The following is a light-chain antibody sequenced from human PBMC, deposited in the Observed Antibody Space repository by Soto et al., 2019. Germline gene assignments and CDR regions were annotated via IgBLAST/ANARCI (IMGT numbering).Light chain of an antibody. Sequence: DIQMTQSPSTLSASVGDRVTITCRASQIINTWLAWYQQKPGKAPKLLIYRASNLVSGVPSRFSGSGSGTEFTLSISSLQPDDFSIYYCQQYVTYSGTFGPFTKVDL. CDR2: RAS. CDR1: QIINTW. CDR3: QQYVTYSGT. V-gene: IGKV1-5*03. J-gene: IGKJ3*01.